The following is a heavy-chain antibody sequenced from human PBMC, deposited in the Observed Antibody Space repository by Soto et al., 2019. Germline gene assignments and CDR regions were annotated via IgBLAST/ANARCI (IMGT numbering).Heavy chain of an antibody. CDR2: ISSSSSTI. Sequence: GGSLRLSCAASGFTFSSYSMNWVRQAPGKGLEWVSYISSSSSTIYYADSVKGRFTISRDNAKNSLYLQMNSLRAEDTAVYYCAADIVVVPAAADAFDIWGQGTMVTVSS. J-gene: IGHJ3*02. CDR1: GFTFSSYS. V-gene: IGHV3-48*01. CDR3: AADIVVVPAAADAFDI. D-gene: IGHD2-2*01.